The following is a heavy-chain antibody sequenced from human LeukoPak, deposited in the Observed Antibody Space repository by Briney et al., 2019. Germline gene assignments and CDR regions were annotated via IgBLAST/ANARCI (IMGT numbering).Heavy chain of an antibody. Sequence: GASVKVSCKASGGTFISYAISWVRQAPGQGLEWMGWISAYNGNTNYAQKLQGRVTMTTDTSTTTAYMELRSLRSDDTAVYYCARANYHGSGSYCDYWGQGTLVTVSS. CDR1: GGTFISYA. D-gene: IGHD3-10*01. CDR2: ISAYNGNT. CDR3: ARANYHGSGSYCDY. J-gene: IGHJ4*02. V-gene: IGHV1-18*01.